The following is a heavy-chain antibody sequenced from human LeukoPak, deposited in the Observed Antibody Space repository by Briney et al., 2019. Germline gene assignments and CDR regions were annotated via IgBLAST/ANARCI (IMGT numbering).Heavy chain of an antibody. J-gene: IGHJ6*03. D-gene: IGHD5-18*01. CDR2: ISGSGGST. CDR1: GFTFSSYA. CDR3: AKDYRGGYSYGYDYYYMDV. V-gene: IGHV3-23*01. Sequence: GGSLRLSCAASGFTFSSYAMSWVRQAPGEGLEWVSAISGSGGSTYYADSVKGRFTISRDNSKNTLYLQMNSLRAEDTAVYYCAKDYRGGYSYGYDYYYMDVWGKGTTVTVSS.